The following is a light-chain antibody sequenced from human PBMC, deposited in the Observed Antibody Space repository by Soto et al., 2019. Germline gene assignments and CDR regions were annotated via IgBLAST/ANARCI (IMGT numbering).Light chain of an antibody. CDR2: GAS. CDR3: QQYGGSPPIT. Sequence: EIVLTQSPGTLSLSPGERATLSCRASQTISINFLAWYQQKPGQAPRLLIYGASSRATGIPDRFSGSGSGTDFTLTISRLEPEDFAMYYCQQYGGSPPITFGGGTKVEIK. J-gene: IGKJ4*01. CDR1: QTISINF. V-gene: IGKV3-20*01.